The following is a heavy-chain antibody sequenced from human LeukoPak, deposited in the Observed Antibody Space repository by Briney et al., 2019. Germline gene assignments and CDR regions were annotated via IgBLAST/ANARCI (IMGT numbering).Heavy chain of an antibody. V-gene: IGHV4-59*04. D-gene: IGHD6-13*01. J-gene: IGHJ5*02. CDR2: IYNSGST. CDR3: ARQAYSSNLGWFDP. CDR1: GGSVSSYY. Sequence: SETLSLTCTVSGGSVSSYYWSWIRQPPGKGLEWIGNIYNSGSTYYNPSLKSRVTISVDTSKNQFSLKLSSVTAADTAVYYCARQAYSSNLGWFDPWGQGTLVTVSS.